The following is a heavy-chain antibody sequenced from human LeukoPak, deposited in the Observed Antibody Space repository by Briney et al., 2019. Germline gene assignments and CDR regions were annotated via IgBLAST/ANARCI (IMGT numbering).Heavy chain of an antibody. CDR3: AKERRNNAVAGTDY. CDR1: GFTFSDYA. V-gene: IGHV3-23*01. Sequence: PGGSLRLSCAASGFTFSDYAMTWVRQAPGKGQEWVSSITGSGGGSYYADSVKGRFTISRDNSKDTLYLHINTLGAEDTAIYYCAKERRNNAVAGTDYWGQGTLVTVSS. D-gene: IGHD6-19*01. CDR2: ITGSGGGS. J-gene: IGHJ4*02.